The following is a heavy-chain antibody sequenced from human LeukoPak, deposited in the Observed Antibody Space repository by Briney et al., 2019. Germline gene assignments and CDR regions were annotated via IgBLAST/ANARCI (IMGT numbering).Heavy chain of an antibody. Sequence: ASVKVSCKASGGTFSSYAISWVRQAPGQGLEWMGGIIPIFGTANYAQKFQGRVTITADESTSTAYMELSSLRSEDTAVYYCARDRTRGPNDHDAFDIWGQGTMVTVSS. V-gene: IGHV1-69*13. CDR1: GGTFSSYA. D-gene: IGHD1-1*01. CDR3: ARDRTRGPNDHDAFDI. J-gene: IGHJ3*02. CDR2: IIPIFGTA.